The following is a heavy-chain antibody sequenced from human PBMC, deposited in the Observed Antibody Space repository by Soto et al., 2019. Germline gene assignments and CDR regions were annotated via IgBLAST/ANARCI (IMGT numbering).Heavy chain of an antibody. CDR1: GFTFSSYG. D-gene: IGHD3-22*01. CDR2: IWYDGSNK. Sequence: QVQLVESGGGVVQPGRSLRLSCAASGFTFSSYGMHWVRQAPGKGLEWVAVIWYDGSNKYYADSVKGRFTISRDNSKNTLYLQMNSLRAEDTAVYYCARAGYYYDSSGYYYVDWSFDYWGQGTLVTASS. J-gene: IGHJ4*02. CDR3: ARAGYYYDSSGYYYVDWSFDY. V-gene: IGHV3-33*01.